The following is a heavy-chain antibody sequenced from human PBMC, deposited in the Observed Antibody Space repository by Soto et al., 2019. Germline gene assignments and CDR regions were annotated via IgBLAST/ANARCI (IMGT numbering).Heavy chain of an antibody. J-gene: IGHJ4*02. CDR2: IDQIAAYT. V-gene: IGHV3-23*05. Sequence: EVQLLESGGALVQPGGSLRLSCAASGFIFSGHTMSWVRQAPGTGLEWVSSIDQIAAYTNYAESVKGRFTISRDNSRNTLDLHMNSRRAADTALYYGVSWIFAHFDHWGQGTPVTVSS. CDR3: VSWIFAHFDH. D-gene: IGHD3-3*01. CDR1: GFIFSGHT.